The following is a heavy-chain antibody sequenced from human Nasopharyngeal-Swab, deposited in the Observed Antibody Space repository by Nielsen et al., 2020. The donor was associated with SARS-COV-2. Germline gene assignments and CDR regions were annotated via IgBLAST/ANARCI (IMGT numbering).Heavy chain of an antibody. Sequence: SVKVSCKASGGSFSSYAISWVRQAPGQGLAWMGGIIPNFGTANYGQKFQGRVTITADESTSTAYMKMNSLRSEDTAVYYCERNSYDILTVYYPPPYYCMDVWGQGTTVTVSS. CDR2: IIPNFGTA. CDR3: ERNSYDILTVYYPPPYYCMDV. V-gene: IGHV1-69*13. CDR1: GGSFSSYA. J-gene: IGHJ6*02. D-gene: IGHD3-9*01.